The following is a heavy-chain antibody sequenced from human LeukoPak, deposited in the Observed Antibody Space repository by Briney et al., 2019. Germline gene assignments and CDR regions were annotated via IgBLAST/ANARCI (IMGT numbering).Heavy chain of an antibody. CDR1: GTTFEDYA. Sequence: GGSLRLSCAASGTTFEDYAMHWVRQAPGKGLEWVSLISGDGGSTYYADSVKGRFTISRDNSKNSLYLQMNSLRTEDTALYYCAKDRRLRHYYYYYYMDVWGKGTTVTVSS. V-gene: IGHV3-43*02. D-gene: IGHD5-12*01. J-gene: IGHJ6*03. CDR3: AKDRRLRHYYYYYYMDV. CDR2: ISGDGGST.